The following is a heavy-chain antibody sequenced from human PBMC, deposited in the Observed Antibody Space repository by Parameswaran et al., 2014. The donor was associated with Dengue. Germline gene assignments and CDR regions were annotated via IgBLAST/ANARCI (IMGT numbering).Heavy chain of an antibody. D-gene: IGHD3-22*01. Sequence: WVRQAPGQGLEWMGGIIPIFGTANYAQKFQGRVTITADESTSTAYMELSSLRSEDTAVYYCARKQTAVDSSGYYPYYYYGMDVWGQGTTVTSP. J-gene: IGHJ6*02. CDR2: IIPIFGTA. CDR3: ARKQTAVDSSGYYPYYYYGMDV. V-gene: IGHV1-69*01.